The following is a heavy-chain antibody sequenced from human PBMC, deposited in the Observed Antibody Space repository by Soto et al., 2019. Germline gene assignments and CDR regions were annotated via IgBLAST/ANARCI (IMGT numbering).Heavy chain of an antibody. J-gene: IGHJ4*02. CDR1: GGTFSSYA. D-gene: IGHD5-18*01. CDR3: ARDRGYSYGYRYYFDY. V-gene: IGHV1-69*06. Sequence: SVKVSCKASGGTFSSYAISWVRQAPGQGLEWMGGIIPIFGTANYAQKFQGRVTITADKSTSTAYMELSSLRSEDTAVYYCARDRGYSYGYRYYFDYWGQGTLVTVSS. CDR2: IIPIFGTA.